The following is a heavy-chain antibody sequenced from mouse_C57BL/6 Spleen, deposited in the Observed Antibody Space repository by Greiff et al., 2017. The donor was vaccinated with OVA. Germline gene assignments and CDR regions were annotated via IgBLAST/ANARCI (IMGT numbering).Heavy chain of an antibody. J-gene: IGHJ4*01. CDR2: ISSGSSTI. CDR1: GFTFSDYG. CDR3: ARGSLRRDYYAMDY. V-gene: IGHV5-17*01. Sequence: EVQRVESGGGLVKPGGSLKLSCAASGFTFSDYGMHWVRQAPEKGLEWVAYISSGSSTIYYADTVKGRFTISRDNAKNTLFLQMTSLRSEDTAMYYCARGSLRRDYYAMDYWGQGTSVTVSS. D-gene: IGHD1-2*01.